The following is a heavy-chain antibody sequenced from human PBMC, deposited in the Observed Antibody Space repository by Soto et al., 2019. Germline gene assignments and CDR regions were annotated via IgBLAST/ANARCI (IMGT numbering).Heavy chain of an antibody. CDR1: GYTFTSYD. V-gene: IGHV1-8*01. CDR3: ATLEQLPIYDAFDI. D-gene: IGHD6-13*01. J-gene: IGHJ3*02. CDR2: KNPNSGNT. Sequence: ASVKVSCKASGYTFTSYDINWVRQATGQGLEWMGWKNPNSGNTGYAQKFQGRVTMTRNTSISTAYMELSSLRSEDAAVYYCATLEQLPIYDAFDIWGQGTMVTVSS.